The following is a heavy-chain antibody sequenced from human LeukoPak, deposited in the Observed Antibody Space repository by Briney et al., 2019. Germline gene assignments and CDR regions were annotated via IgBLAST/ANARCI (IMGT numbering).Heavy chain of an antibody. D-gene: IGHD1-26*01. Sequence: QTGGSLRLSCAASGFAFSSYNMNWVRQAPGKGLEWISYISRSSDIIYYGDSVKGRFTISRDNAKNTLLLQMNSLRAEDTAVYYCVRDGVGAPPSDYWGQGVLVTVSS. CDR1: GFAFSSYN. J-gene: IGHJ4*02. V-gene: IGHV3-48*04. CDR3: VRDGVGAPPSDY. CDR2: ISRSSDII.